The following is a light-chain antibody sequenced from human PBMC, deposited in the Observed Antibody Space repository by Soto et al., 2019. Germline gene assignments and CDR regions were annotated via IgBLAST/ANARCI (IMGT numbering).Light chain of an antibody. CDR1: QSVSSNN. Sequence: EIVLTQSPGTRSLSPGETATLSCRASQSVSSNNLAWYHQKPGQTPSLLIYGASTRSTGIQDRFSGSGYGTVFTLPISRLDPEAFAVYYCQPYDYSITSRKATRLE. CDR3: QPYDYSIT. V-gene: IGKV3-20*01. J-gene: IGKJ5*01. CDR2: GAS.